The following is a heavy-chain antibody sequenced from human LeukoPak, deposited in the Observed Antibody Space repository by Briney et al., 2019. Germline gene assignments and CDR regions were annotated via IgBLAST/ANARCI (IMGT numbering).Heavy chain of an antibody. CDR3: AKSLVVGDDSFDY. Sequence: GGSLRLSCAASRFTFSHFAMSWVRQAPGKGLEWVSAISASGGSTYYADSVKGRFTISRDNSKNTLSLQMNSLRAEDTAVYYCAKSLVVGDDSFDYWGQGTLVTVSS. V-gene: IGHV3-23*01. CDR2: ISASGGST. D-gene: IGHD2-15*01. CDR1: RFTFSHFA. J-gene: IGHJ4*02.